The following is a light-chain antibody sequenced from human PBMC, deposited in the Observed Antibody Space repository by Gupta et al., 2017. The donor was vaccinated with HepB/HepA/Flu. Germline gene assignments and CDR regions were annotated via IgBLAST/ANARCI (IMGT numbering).Light chain of an antibody. CDR1: QSVTSK. CDR3: QQYNEWPLT. CDR2: GAS. Sequence: EIVMTQSPATLSVSPGERATLSCRASQSVTSKLAWYQQKPGQAPRLLIYGASARATGIPARFSGSGSGTELTLTISSLQSEDIAVYHCQQYNEWPLTFGQGTRMEIK. V-gene: IGKV3-15*01. J-gene: IGKJ5*01.